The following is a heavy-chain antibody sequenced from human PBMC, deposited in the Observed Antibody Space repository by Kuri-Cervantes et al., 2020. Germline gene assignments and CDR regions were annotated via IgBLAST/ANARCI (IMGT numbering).Heavy chain of an antibody. J-gene: IGHJ6*02. CDR3: AGYSSGLRYYYYGMDV. V-gene: IGHV4-59*01. CDR2: IYYSGST. Sequence: SGTLSLTCAVSGGSISSYYWSWIRQPPGKGLEWIGYIYYSGSTNYNPSLKSRVTISVDTSKNQFSLKLSCVTAADTAVYYCAGYSSGLRYYYYGMDVWGQGTTVTVSS. CDR1: GGSISSYY. D-gene: IGHD6-19*01.